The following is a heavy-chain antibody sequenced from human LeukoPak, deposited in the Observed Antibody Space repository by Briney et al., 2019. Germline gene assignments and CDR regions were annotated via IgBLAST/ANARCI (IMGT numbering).Heavy chain of an antibody. D-gene: IGHD3-16*01. Sequence: PSETLSLTCTVSGGSISSYYWNWVRQPAGKGLEWIGRIYTSGSTNYNPSLESRVTMSVDRSKNQFSLKVRFVTAADTAVYYCARRLLVGDIDSWGQGNLVTVSS. CDR3: ARRLLVGDIDS. V-gene: IGHV4-4*07. CDR1: GGSISSYY. CDR2: IYTSGST. J-gene: IGHJ4*02.